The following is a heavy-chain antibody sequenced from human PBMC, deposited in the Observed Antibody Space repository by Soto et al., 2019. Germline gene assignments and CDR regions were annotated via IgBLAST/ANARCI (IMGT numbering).Heavy chain of an antibody. CDR3: ARRKYCSSTTCFDN. CDR1: GFTFSSYA. J-gene: IGHJ4*02. D-gene: IGHD2-2*01. CDR2: ISGSDGYT. V-gene: IGHV3-23*01. Sequence: PGGSLRLSCAASGFTFSSYAMSWVRQAPGKGLEWVPGISGSDGYTYYAASVKGRFTISRDNSKNTLYLQMSSLRAEDTAMYYCARRKYCSSTTCFDNWGQGTLVTVSS.